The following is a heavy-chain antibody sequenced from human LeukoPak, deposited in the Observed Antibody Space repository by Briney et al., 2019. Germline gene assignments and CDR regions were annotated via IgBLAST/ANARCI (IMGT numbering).Heavy chain of an antibody. CDR2: INPNSGGT. J-gene: IGHJ2*01. V-gene: IGHV1-2*02. D-gene: IGHD3-16*02. Sequence: ASVKVSCKASGYTFTDYYIHWVRQAPGQGLEWMGWINPNSGGTNYAQKFQGRVTMTRDTSISTAYMELSRLRSDDTAVYYCAADSFAWPLRLGELSLIFDLWGRGTLVTVSS. CDR1: GYTFTDYY. CDR3: AADSFAWPLRLGELSLIFDL.